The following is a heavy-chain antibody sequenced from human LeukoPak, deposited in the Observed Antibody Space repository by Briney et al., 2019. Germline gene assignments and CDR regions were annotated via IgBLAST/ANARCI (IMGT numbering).Heavy chain of an antibody. V-gene: IGHV3-7*01. Sequence: PGGSLRLSCAASGFTFSSYWMSWVRQAPGKGLEWVANIKQDGSEKYYVDSVKGRFTISRDNAKNSLYLQMNSLRAEDTAVYYCARAKVPYSSGHTLDYWGQGTLVTVSS. CDR3: ARAKVPYSSGHTLDY. CDR2: IKQDGSEK. J-gene: IGHJ4*02. CDR1: GFTFSSYW. D-gene: IGHD6-19*01.